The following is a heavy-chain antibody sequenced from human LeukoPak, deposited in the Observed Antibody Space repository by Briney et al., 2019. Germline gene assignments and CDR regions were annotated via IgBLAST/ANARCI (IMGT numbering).Heavy chain of an antibody. J-gene: IGHJ4*02. CDR1: GGSFSGYY. V-gene: IGHV4-34*01. CDR2: INHSGST. D-gene: IGHD3-9*01. CDR3: ARGYDILNY. Sequence: SETLSLTCAVYGGSFSGYYWSWIRQPPGKGLEWIGEINHSGSTNYNPSLKSRVTISVDTSKNQFSLKLSSVTAADTAVYYCARGYDILNYWGRGTLVTVSS.